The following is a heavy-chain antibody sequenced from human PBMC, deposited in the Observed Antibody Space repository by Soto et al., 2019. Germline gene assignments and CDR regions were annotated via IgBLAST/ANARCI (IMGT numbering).Heavy chain of an antibody. CDR1: GYTFTSYY. CDR3: ATTPGSYYYGMDV. Sequence: ASVKVSCKASGYTFTSYYMHWVRQAPGQGLEWMGIINPSGGSTSYAQKFQGRVTMTRDTSTSTVYMELSSLRSEDTAVYYCATTPGSYYYGMDVWGQGTTVTVSS. J-gene: IGHJ6*02. D-gene: IGHD3-10*01. CDR2: INPSGGST. V-gene: IGHV1-46*01.